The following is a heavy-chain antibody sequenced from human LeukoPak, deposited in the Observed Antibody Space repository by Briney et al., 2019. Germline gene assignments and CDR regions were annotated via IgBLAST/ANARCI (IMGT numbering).Heavy chain of an antibody. CDR1: GFTVSSNS. CDR3: ARRAGEYSHPYDY. CDR2: IYSGGNT. D-gene: IGHD4-17*01. J-gene: IGHJ4*02. V-gene: IGHV3-53*01. Sequence: GGSPRLSCTVSGFTVSSNSMSWVRQAPGKGLEWVSFIYSGGNTLYSDSVKGRFTISRDNSKNTLYLQMNSPRAEDTAVYYCARRAGEYSHPYDYWGQGTLVTVSS.